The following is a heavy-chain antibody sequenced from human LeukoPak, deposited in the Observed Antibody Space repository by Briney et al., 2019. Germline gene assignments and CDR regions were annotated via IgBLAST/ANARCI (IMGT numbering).Heavy chain of an antibody. D-gene: IGHD2-15*01. J-gene: IGHJ4*02. CDR2: FDPEDGET. CDR3: ATVLGYCSGGSCQGYFDY. V-gene: IGHV1-24*01. Sequence: ASVKVSCKVSGYTLTELSMHWVRQAPGKGLEWMGGFDPEDGETIYAQKFQGRVTMPEDTSTDTAYMELSSLRSEDTAVYYCATVLGYCSGGSCQGYFDYWGQGTLVTVSS. CDR1: GYTLTELS.